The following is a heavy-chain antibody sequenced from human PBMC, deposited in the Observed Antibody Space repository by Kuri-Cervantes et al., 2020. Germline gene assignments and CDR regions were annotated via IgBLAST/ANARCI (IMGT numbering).Heavy chain of an antibody. V-gene: IGHV3-20*04. Sequence: GGSLRLSCAASEFTFDDSVMTWVRLIPGKGLEWVSGINWNGGTTSYADSVKGRFTISRDNAKNSLYLQMNSLRVEDTAFYFCAREERSRDYWYFDLWGRGTLVTVSS. J-gene: IGHJ2*01. CDR1: EFTFDDSV. CDR3: AREERSRDYWYFDL. CDR2: INWNGGTT.